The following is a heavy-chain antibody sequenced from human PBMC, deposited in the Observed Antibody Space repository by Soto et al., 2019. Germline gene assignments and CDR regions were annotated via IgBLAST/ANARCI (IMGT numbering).Heavy chain of an antibody. CDR2: IYYSGST. Sequence: QVQLQESGPGLVKPSQTLSLTCTVSGGSISSGDYYWSWIRQPPGKGLEWIGYIYYSGSTYYNPSLKSRVTLPLDTPSNQFSLRLSSLTAADTAVYYCAPFGVIGEPFDYWGQGSLVTVSS. D-gene: IGHD3-10*01. CDR3: APFGVIGEPFDY. J-gene: IGHJ4*02. V-gene: IGHV4-30-4*01. CDR1: GGSISSGDYY.